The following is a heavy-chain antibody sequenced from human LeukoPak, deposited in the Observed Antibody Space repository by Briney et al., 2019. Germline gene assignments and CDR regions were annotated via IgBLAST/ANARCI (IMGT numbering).Heavy chain of an antibody. CDR1: GGPISSYY. J-gene: IGHJ4*02. V-gene: IGHV4-59*01. CDR2: IYYTGSN. CDR3: ARDHQLRAFDY. Sequence: SETLSLTHTVSGGPISSYYWLWIRQPPGKGLEWIEYIYYTGSNNYNTPLKSRVTISVDTSKDQFSLKLSSVTAADTAVYYCARDHQLRAFDYWGQGTLVTVSS. D-gene: IGHD4-23*01.